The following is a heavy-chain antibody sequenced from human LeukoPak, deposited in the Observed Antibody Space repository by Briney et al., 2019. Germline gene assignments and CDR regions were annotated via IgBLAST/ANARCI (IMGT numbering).Heavy chain of an antibody. J-gene: IGHJ4*02. D-gene: IGHD3-10*01. Sequence: SETLSLTCTVSGGSISSGSYYWSWIRQPAGKGLEWIGRIYTSGSTNYNPSLKSRVTISVDTSKNQFSLKLSSVTAADTAVYYCARHGITMVRGVIKGGNFDYWGQGTLVTVSS. V-gene: IGHV4-61*02. CDR3: ARHGITMVRGVIKGGNFDY. CDR1: GGSISSGSYY. CDR2: IYTSGST.